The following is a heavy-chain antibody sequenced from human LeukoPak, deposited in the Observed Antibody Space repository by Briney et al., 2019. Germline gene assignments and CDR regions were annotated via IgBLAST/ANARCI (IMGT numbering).Heavy chain of an antibody. CDR1: GFTFSSYS. V-gene: IGHV3-30-3*02. CDR2: ISYDGRNK. CDR3: AKPAKTDYADY. D-gene: IGHD1-14*01. J-gene: IGHJ4*02. Sequence: PGGSLRLSCAASGFTFSSYSMHWVRQAPGKGLEWVANISYDGRNKYYADSVQGRFTISRDNSKNTLYLQMNSLRAEDTAVYYCAKPAKTDYADYWGQGTLVTVSS.